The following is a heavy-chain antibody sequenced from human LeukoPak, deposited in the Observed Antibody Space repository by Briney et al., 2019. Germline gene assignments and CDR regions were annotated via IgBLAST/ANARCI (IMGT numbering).Heavy chain of an antibody. V-gene: IGHV6-1*01. CDR2: TYYRSKWYD. CDR1: GDSVSSNSAA. Sequence: SQTLSLTFAISGDSVSSNSAAWNWIRQSPSRGLEWLGRTYYRSKWYDDYAVSVKSRITINPDTSKNQFSLQLNSVTPDDTAVYYCAKDSGFGLNGFDPWGQGTLVTVSS. D-gene: IGHD3-16*01. CDR3: AKDSGFGLNGFDP. J-gene: IGHJ5*02.